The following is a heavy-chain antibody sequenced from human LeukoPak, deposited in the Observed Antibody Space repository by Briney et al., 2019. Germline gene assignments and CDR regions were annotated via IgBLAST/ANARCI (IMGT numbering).Heavy chain of an antibody. V-gene: IGHV3-48*01. CDR3: ARARRIAAAGSAFDI. Sequence: GGSLRLSCAASGFTFSSYSMNWVRQAPGKGLEWASYISSSSSTIYYADSVKGRFTISRDNAKNSLYLQMNSLRAEDTAVYYCARARRIAAAGSAFDIWGQGTMVTVSS. CDR1: GFTFSSYS. D-gene: IGHD6-13*01. J-gene: IGHJ3*02. CDR2: ISSSSSTI.